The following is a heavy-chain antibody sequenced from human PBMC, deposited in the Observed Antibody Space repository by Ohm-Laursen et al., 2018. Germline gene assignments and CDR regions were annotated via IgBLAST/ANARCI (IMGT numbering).Heavy chain of an antibody. D-gene: IGHD3-10*01. CDR1: GGTFSSYA. CDR2: INPNSGGT. Sequence: SVKVSCKASGGTFSSYAISWVRQAPGQGLEWMGWINPNSGGTNYAQKFQGRVTMTRDTSISTAYMELSRLRSDDTAVYYCARVSSGGGWFDPWGQGTLVTVSS. J-gene: IGHJ5*02. CDR3: ARVSSGGGWFDP. V-gene: IGHV1-2*02.